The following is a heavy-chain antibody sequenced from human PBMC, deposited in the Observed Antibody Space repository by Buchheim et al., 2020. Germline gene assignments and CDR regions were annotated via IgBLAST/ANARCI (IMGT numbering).Heavy chain of an antibody. CDR1: GFPFRRRW. J-gene: IGHJ4*02. Sequence: EVQLVESGGDLVQPGGSLRLSCAASGFPFRRRWMSWVRQAPGKRLEWVANMNQEGGERYYVDPVRGRFTLPRDNDRNILYLQMNYLRAEDTAIYYCARADYNSVDVWGQGTL. V-gene: IGHV3-7*01. CDR3: ARADYNSVDV. CDR2: MNQEGGER. D-gene: IGHD1-1*01.